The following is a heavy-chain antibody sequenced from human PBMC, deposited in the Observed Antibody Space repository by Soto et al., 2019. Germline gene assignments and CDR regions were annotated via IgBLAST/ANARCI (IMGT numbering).Heavy chain of an antibody. J-gene: IGHJ6*02. CDR3: VRSRQMESGNDDGLNV. CDR1: GVSLNTADTW. Sequence: QVQLQESGSGLVKPSQSLSLTCTVSGVSLNTADTWWSWIRQSPGKGLEFIGYYHSGGSTYYDASFRSRVIISADTSNSQFSLKLSSVTVADTAVYFCVRSRQMESGNDDGLNVWGQGTTVPVSS. CDR2: YHSGGST. D-gene: IGHD1-1*01. V-gene: IGHV4-30-4*01.